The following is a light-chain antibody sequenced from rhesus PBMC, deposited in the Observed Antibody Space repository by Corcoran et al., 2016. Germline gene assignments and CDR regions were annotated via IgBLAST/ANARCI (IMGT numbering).Light chain of an antibody. CDR1: QSLVHSNGNTY. CDR2: KVS. V-gene: IGKV2-65*01. Sequence: DVVMTQSPLALPITPGQLASISCRSSQSLVHSNGNTYLSWFQHKPGQPPKLLIYKVSSRYSGVPDRFSGSGARTDCTLKISRVEDEDIGVYYCKQYSRIPYSFGQGTKVEIK. CDR3: KQYSRIPYS. J-gene: IGKJ2*01.